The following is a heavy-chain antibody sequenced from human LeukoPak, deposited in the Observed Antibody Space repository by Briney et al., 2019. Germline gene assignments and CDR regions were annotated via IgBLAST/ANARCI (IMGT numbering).Heavy chain of an antibody. V-gene: IGHV1-2*06. CDR3: RSVAAAGTVDY. D-gene: IGHD6-13*01. Sequence: GASVKVSCKASGYTFTGYYMHWVRQAPGQGLEWMGRINPNSGGTNYAQKFQGRVTMTRDTSISTAYMELSRLRSDDTAVYYCRSVAAAGTVDYWGQGTLVAVSS. CDR2: INPNSGGT. J-gene: IGHJ4*02. CDR1: GYTFTGYY.